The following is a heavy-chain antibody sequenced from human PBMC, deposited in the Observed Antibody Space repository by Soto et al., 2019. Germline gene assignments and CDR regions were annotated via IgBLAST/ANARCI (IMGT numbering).Heavy chain of an antibody. J-gene: IGHJ5*02. CDR1: GYTFFTYD. CDR3: ARHHGPTTSENWFEP. Sequence: QVQLEQSGAEVKTPGASVKVSCQASGYTFFTYDISWVRQAPGQGLEWMGWISTYSGDTKYAQKFQGRVTMTTDTSTTTAYLELRSLRSDDTAVYYCARHHGPTTSENWFEPWGQGTLVTVSS. V-gene: IGHV1-18*01. CDR2: ISTYSGDT. D-gene: IGHD5-12*01.